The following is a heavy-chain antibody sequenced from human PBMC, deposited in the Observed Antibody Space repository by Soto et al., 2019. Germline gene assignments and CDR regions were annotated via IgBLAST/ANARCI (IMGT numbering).Heavy chain of an antibody. CDR1: GFTFSSYA. D-gene: IGHD3-22*01. V-gene: IGHV3-30-3*02. J-gene: IGHJ6*02. Sequence: GGSLRLSCAASGFTFSSYAMHWVRQAPGKGLEWVAVISYDGSNKYYADSVKGRLTISRDNSKNTLYLQMNSLRAEDTAVYYCANEVPEKGDYYDSSGYYSAGMDVWGQGTTVTVSS. CDR2: ISYDGSNK. CDR3: ANEVPEKGDYYDSSGYYSAGMDV.